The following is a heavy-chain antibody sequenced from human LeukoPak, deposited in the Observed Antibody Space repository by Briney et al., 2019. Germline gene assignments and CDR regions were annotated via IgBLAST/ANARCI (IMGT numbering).Heavy chain of an antibody. CDR2: IKQDGSEK. D-gene: IGHD5-24*01. Sequence: GGSLRLSCAASGFSFSRYWMHWVRQAPGKGLEWVANIKQDGSEKYYVDSVKGRFTISRDNAKNSLYLQMNSLRAEDTAVYYCARGWLQSGFGYWGQGTLVTVSS. CDR1: GFSFSRYW. V-gene: IGHV3-7*04. CDR3: ARGWLQSGFGY. J-gene: IGHJ4*02.